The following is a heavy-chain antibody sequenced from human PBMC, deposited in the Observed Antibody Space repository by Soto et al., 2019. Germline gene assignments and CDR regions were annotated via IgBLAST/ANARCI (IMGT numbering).Heavy chain of an antibody. D-gene: IGHD2-8*02. Sequence: PSETLSLTCTVSGGSISSYYWSWIRQPPGKGLEWIGFIYYGGSTNYNPSLKSRVTISVDTSKNQFSLKLTSVTAADTAVYYCARDKITGLFDPWGQGTLVTVSS. V-gene: IGHV4-59*12. CDR1: GGSISSYY. CDR2: IYYGGST. J-gene: IGHJ5*02. CDR3: ARDKITGLFDP.